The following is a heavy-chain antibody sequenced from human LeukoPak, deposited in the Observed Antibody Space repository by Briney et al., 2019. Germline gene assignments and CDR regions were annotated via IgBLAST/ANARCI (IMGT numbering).Heavy chain of an antibody. V-gene: IGHV1-69*04. CDR3: ARGTRTSESLGY. CDR1: GGTFSSYA. CDR2: IIPILGIA. J-gene: IGHJ4*02. Sequence: GASVKVSCKASGGTFSSYAISWVRQAPGQGLEWMGRIIPILGIANYAQKFQGRVTITADKSTSTAYMELSSLRSEDTAVYYCARGTRTSESLGYWGQGTLVTVSS.